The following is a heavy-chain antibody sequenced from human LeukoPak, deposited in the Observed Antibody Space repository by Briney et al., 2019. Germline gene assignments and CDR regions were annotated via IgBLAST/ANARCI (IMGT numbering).Heavy chain of an antibody. Sequence: GGSLTLSCAASGFTFSSHGMTWVRQAPGKGLEWGSSITGSGGSTFYAASVKGQFTISRDNSKNTLYLQMNSLRAEDTAVYYCAKLGLSDGIDYWGQGTLVTVSS. J-gene: IGHJ4*02. CDR2: ITGSGGST. V-gene: IGHV3-23*01. CDR1: GFTFSSHG. CDR3: AKLGLSDGIDY. D-gene: IGHD2/OR15-2a*01.